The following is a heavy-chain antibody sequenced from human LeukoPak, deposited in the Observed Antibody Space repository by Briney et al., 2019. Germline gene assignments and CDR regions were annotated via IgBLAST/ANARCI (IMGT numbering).Heavy chain of an antibody. CDR1: RFSFSNNA. V-gene: IGHV3-23*01. CDR3: ATLLNLPFDY. CDR2: IGYNSATT. J-gene: IGHJ4*02. D-gene: IGHD3-10*01. Sequence: GGSLRLSCAASRFSFSNNAMSWVRQAPGKGLEWVPTIGYNSATTYYADSVEGRFTVSRDNSKNTLYLQMNSLRAEDTAVYYCATLLNLPFDYWGQGTLVTVSS.